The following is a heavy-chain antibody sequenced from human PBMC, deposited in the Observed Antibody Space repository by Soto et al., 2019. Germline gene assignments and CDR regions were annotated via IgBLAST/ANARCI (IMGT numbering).Heavy chain of an antibody. Sequence: QVDLLESGPGLVKPSETLSLTCTVAGGSMTRSGYYWGWIRQPPGNELQYMGSVNNNGQTYYNPSLTGPVTISIDTSKNQFSLSIRSVTAADTAVYFWVRRGRTSNGDWFDLWGQGILGTVSS. CDR1: GGSMTRSGYY. CDR2: VNNNGQT. V-gene: IGHV4-39*01. D-gene: IGHD3-3*02. J-gene: IGHJ5*02. CDR3: VRRGRTSNGDWFDL.